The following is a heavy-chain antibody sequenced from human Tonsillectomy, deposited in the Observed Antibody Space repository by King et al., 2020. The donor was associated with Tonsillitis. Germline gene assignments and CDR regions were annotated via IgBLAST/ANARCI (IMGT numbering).Heavy chain of an antibody. CDR1: GFTFSSYW. Sequence: DVQLVESGGGLVQPGGSLRLSCAASGFTFSSYWMSWVRQAPGKGLEGVANVKQDGSEKYYVDSVKGRFTISRDNAKNSLYLQMNSLRAEDTAVYYCARDNIVVVTATSTFDYWGQGTLVTVSS. D-gene: IGHD2-21*02. CDR2: VKQDGSEK. V-gene: IGHV3-7*01. CDR3: ARDNIVVVTATSTFDY. J-gene: IGHJ4*02.